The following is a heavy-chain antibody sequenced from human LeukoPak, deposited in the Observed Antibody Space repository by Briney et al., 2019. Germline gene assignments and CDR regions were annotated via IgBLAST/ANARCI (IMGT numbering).Heavy chain of an antibody. Sequence: PGGSLRLSCSASGFSFSDYDTNWVRQAPGKGLEWVSAISGRSSHIYYGESVKGRFTISRDNAKNSLYLQMDSLGVEDTAVYYCGRAFPPLRTSSAGDLWGQGTLVIVSS. CDR1: GFSFSDYD. CDR3: GRAFPPLRTSSAGDL. J-gene: IGHJ1*01. D-gene: IGHD3-16*01. V-gene: IGHV3-21*01. CDR2: ISGRSSHI.